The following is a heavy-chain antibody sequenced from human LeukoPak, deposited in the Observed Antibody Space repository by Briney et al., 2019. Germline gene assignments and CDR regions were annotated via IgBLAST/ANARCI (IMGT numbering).Heavy chain of an antibody. D-gene: IGHD1-20*01. Sequence: GGSLRLSCAASGFTFSSYAMHWVRRAPGKGLEWVAVISYDGGNKYYADSVKGRFTISRDNSKNTLYLQMNSLRAEDTAVYYCATIITGTPYWGQGTLVTVSS. CDR1: GFTFSSYA. J-gene: IGHJ4*02. V-gene: IGHV3-30*14. CDR3: ATIITGTPY. CDR2: ISYDGGNK.